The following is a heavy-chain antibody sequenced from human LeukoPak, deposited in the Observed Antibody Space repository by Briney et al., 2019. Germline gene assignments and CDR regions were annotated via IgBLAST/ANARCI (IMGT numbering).Heavy chain of an antibody. CDR2: INHSGST. D-gene: IGHD6-13*01. CDR1: GGSFIGFH. CDR3: ARDRGSTEFDY. J-gene: IGHJ4*02. V-gene: IGHV4-34*01. Sequence: KPSETLSLSCAVYGGSFIGFHWNWIRQPPGKGLEWIGDINHSGSTNYNPSLTSRVTISVDPSKNQFSLNLSSVTAADTAVYYCARDRGSTEFDYWGQGTLVTVSS.